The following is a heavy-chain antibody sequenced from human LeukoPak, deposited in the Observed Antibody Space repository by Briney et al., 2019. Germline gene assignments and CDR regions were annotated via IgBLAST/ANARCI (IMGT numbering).Heavy chain of an antibody. J-gene: IGHJ5*02. D-gene: IGHD3-10*01. CDR3: ARMVRGAHNWFDP. Sequence: SQTLSLTCTVSGGSISSGGYYWSWIRQHPGKGLEWIGYIYYSGSTNYNPSLKSRVTISVDTSKNQFSLKLSSVTAADTAVYYCARMVRGAHNWFDPWGQGTLVTVSS. CDR1: GGSISSGGYY. V-gene: IGHV4-31*03. CDR2: IYYSGST.